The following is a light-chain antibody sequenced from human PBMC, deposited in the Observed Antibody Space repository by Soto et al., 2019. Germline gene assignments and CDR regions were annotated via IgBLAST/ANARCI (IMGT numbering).Light chain of an antibody. CDR3: QHYGYSLWT. Sequence: EIVLTQSPATLSLSPGERATLSCRASQSVSSYLAWYQQKPGQAPRLLIDGASTRATGIPDRFSGSGSGTDFTLTITRLEPEDFAVYYCQHYGYSLWTFGQGTKVDIK. CDR1: QSVSSY. J-gene: IGKJ1*01. CDR2: GAS. V-gene: IGKV3-20*01.